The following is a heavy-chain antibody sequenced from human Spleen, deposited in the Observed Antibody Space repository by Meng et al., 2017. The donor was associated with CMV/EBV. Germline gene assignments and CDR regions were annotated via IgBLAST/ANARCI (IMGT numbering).Heavy chain of an antibody. J-gene: IGHJ6*02. D-gene: IGHD3-3*01. CDR2: IYYSGST. CDR1: GGSISSYY. V-gene: IGHV4-59*12. Sequence: GSLRLSCTVSGGSISSYYWSWIRQPPGKGLEWIGYIYYSGSTNYNPSLKSRVTISVDTSKNQFSLKLNSVTAADTAMYYCARGNRRSDYYFMDVWGQGTTVTVSS. CDR3: ARGNRRSDYYFMDV.